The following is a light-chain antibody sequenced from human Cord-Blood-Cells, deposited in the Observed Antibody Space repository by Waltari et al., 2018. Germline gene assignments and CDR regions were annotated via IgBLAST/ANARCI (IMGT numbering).Light chain of an antibody. Sequence: DIVMTQSPLSLPGTPGEPASISCRSSHSLLHSNGYNYLGWYLQKPGQSPQLLIYLGSTRASGVPYRFSVSGSGTDFTLTISRVDAEDVGVYYCMQALQTPRTFGQATNVEIK. J-gene: IGKJ1*01. CDR3: MQALQTPRT. CDR1: HSLLHSNGYNY. V-gene: IGKV2-28*01. CDR2: LGS.